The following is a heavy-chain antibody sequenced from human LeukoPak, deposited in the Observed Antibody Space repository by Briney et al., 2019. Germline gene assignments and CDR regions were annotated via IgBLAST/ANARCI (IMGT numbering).Heavy chain of an antibody. J-gene: IGHJ4*02. CDR2: ISSSSDTI. CDR3: ARVAQEFGELLPVGYFDY. V-gene: IGHV3-48*04. CDR1: GFTFSIYS. D-gene: IGHD3-10*01. Sequence: GGSLRLSCAASGFTFSIYSMNWVRQAPGKALEWVSYISSSSDTIYYADSVKGRITISRDNAKNSLYLQMNSLRAEDTAVYYCARVAQEFGELLPVGYFDYWGQGTLVTVSS.